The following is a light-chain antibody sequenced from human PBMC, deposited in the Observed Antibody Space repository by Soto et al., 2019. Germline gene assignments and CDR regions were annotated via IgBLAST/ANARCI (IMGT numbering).Light chain of an antibody. CDR3: QKYARAIPWT. J-gene: IGKJ1*01. V-gene: IGKV3-20*01. Sequence: MGLSRSPGPLSLSPGERATLSCRASQSVSSSYLAWYQQKPRQPPRLLLYGASSRATGIPDRFSGSGSGTDFTLTISRLEPEDFAVYYCQKYARAIPWTFGHGTKVDIK. CDR2: GAS. CDR1: QSVSSSY.